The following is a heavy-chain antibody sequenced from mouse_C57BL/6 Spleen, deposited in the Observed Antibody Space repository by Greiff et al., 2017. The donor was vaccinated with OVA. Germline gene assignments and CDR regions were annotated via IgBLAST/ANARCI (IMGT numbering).Heavy chain of an antibody. CDR1: GYTFTSYW. Sequence: VQLQQPGAELVRPGSSVKLSCKASGYTFTSYWMDWVKQRPGQGLEWIGNIYPSDSETHYNQKFKDKATLTVDKSSSTAYMQLSSLTSEDSAVYYCARSGFRRAMDYWGQGTSVTVSS. CDR2: IYPSDSET. J-gene: IGHJ4*01. V-gene: IGHV1-61*01. CDR3: ARSGFRRAMDY. D-gene: IGHD3-1*01.